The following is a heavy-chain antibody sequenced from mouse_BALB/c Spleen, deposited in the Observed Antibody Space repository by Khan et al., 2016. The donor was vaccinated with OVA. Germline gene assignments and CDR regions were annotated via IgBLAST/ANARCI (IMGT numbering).Heavy chain of an antibody. J-gene: IGHJ4*01. D-gene: IGHD4-1*01. CDR2: ISYSGST. V-gene: IGHV3-2*02. Sequence: EVQLQESGPGLVKPSQSLSLTCTVTGYSITSDYAWNWIRQFPGNKLEWMGYISYSGSTTYNPSPKSRISITRDTSKDQFFLQLKSVTAEDTAKYYCASELGRYYALDYWGQGTSVTVSS. CDR1: GYSITSDYA. CDR3: ASELGRYYALDY.